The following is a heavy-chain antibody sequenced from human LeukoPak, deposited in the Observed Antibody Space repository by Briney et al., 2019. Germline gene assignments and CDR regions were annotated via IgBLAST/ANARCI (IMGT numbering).Heavy chain of an antibody. CDR2: INQDESAK. Sequence: GGSLRLSCAASGFTFSRYWMSWVRQAPGKGLEWVASINQDESAKFYVDSVKGRFTISRDNGKNSLYLQMNSLRAEDTAVYYCARFRFYYSDGQADSLDLWGQGTKVTVTS. J-gene: IGHJ3*01. CDR1: GFTFSRYW. CDR3: ARFRFYYSDGQADSLDL. D-gene: IGHD3-10*01. V-gene: IGHV3-7*01.